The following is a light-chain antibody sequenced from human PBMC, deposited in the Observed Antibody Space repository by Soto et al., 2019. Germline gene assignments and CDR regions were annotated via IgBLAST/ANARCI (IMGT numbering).Light chain of an antibody. J-gene: IGKJ3*01. CDR2: GAS. CDR3: QQYGSSPPFT. V-gene: IGKV3-20*01. CDR1: QSVSSSY. Sequence: IVLTQSPGTLSLTPGERATLSCRASQSVSSSYLAWYQQKPGQAPRLLIYGASSRATGIPDRFSGSGSGTDFPLPISRLEPEDSAVYYCQQYGSSPPFTFGPGTRVDIK.